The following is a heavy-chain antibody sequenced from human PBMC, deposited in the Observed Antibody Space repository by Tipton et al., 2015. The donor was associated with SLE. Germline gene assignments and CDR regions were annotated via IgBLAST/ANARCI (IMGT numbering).Heavy chain of an antibody. CDR2: IYYSGST. J-gene: IGHJ5*02. Sequence: TLSLTCTVSGGSIGSYYWSWIRQPPGKGLEWIGYIYYSGSTNYNPSLKSRVTISVDTSKNQFSLKLSSVTAADTAVYYCARHGAVLGWFDPWGQGTLVPVSS. CDR3: ARHGAVLGWFDP. CDR1: GGSIGSYY. D-gene: IGHD1-1*01. V-gene: IGHV4-59*08.